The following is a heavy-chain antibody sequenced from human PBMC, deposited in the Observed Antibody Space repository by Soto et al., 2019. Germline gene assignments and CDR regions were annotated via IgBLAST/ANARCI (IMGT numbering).Heavy chain of an antibody. Sequence: VQLVESGGGLVQPGGSLRLSCATSGFAFSDYWMHWARQVPGKGLVWLSRINSDGSGTGYADSVRGRFTIFRDNAKRTVYLQMNSLTVEDTAVYYGVEDGGAGTGYWGQGTMVTVSS. CDR2: INSDGSGT. V-gene: IGHV3-74*01. CDR1: GFAFSDYW. J-gene: IGHJ4*02. CDR3: VEDGGAGTGY.